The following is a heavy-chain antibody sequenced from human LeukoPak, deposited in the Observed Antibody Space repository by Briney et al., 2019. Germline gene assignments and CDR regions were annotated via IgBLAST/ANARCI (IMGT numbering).Heavy chain of an antibody. CDR1: GFTFSSYW. J-gene: IGHJ4*02. CDR2: IKEDGSIQ. CDR3: ARDVWTGVAVSDY. D-gene: IGHD6-19*01. V-gene: IGHV3-7*01. Sequence: GGSLRLSCVASGFTFSSYWMTWVRQAPGKGLEWLANIKEDGSIQYYLDSVRGRFTVSRNNAKTSVYLQLNSLRADDTAVYYCARDVWTGVAVSDYWGQGTLVTVSS.